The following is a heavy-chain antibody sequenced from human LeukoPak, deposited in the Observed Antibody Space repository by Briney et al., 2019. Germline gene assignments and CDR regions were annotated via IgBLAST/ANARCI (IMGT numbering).Heavy chain of an antibody. CDR2: IHADSGNT. CDR3: TIGLAGDWDAFDI. Sequence: ASVKVPCKTSGYTFTRCAVHWVCQAPGQRLEWMGWIHADSGNTKYSQKLQGRVTIARDTSASTIYMELSSLRFEDTAVYFCTIGLAGDWDAFDIWGLGTMVTVSS. D-gene: IGHD6-19*01. J-gene: IGHJ3*02. CDR1: GYTFTRCA. V-gene: IGHV1-3*01.